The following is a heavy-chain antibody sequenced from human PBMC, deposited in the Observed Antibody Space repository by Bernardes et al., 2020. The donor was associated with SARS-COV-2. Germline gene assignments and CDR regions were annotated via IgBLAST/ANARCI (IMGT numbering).Heavy chain of an antibody. Sequence: SETLSLTCTVSGGSISSSSYYWGWLLQPPGKGLEWIGSIYYSGSTYYNPSLKSRVTISVDTSKNQFSLKLSSVTAADTAVYYCARQSSTRVTIFGVVQKGWFDPWGQGTLVTVSS. J-gene: IGHJ5*02. CDR3: ARQSSTRVTIFGVVQKGWFDP. V-gene: IGHV4-39*01. D-gene: IGHD3-3*01. CDR2: IYYSGST. CDR1: GGSISSSSYY.